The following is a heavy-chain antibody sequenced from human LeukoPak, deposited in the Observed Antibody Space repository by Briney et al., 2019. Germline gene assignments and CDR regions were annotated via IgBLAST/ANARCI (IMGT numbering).Heavy chain of an antibody. CDR2: IYYNGST. CDR3: ARTRRPYDAFDI. V-gene: IGHV4-30-4*07. Sequence: SETLSLTCTVSGGSISSGGYSWSWIRQPPGKGLEWIGYIYYNGSTYYNPSLKSRVTISVDTSKNHFSLKLSSVTAADTAIYYCARTRRPYDAFDIWGQGTMVTVSS. J-gene: IGHJ3*02. CDR1: GGSISSGGYS.